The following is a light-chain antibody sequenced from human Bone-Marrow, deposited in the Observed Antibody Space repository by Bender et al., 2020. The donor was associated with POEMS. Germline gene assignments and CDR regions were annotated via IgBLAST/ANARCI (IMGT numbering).Light chain of an antibody. V-gene: IGLV1-44*01. Sequence: QSVLTQPPSVSGTPGQRVTISCSGSGSNIGGYPVNWYQQLPGTAPRLLIYTNNERPSGVPDRFSGSKSGNTASLTISGLQADDEADYHCCSYAGDTFWVFGGGTKLTVL. CDR2: TNN. CDR3: CSYAGDTFWV. J-gene: IGLJ3*02. CDR1: GSNIGGYP.